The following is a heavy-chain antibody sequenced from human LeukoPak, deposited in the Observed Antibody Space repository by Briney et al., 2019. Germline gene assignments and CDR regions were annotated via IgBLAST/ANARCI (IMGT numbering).Heavy chain of an antibody. J-gene: IGHJ6*03. Sequence: SETLSLTCTVSGGSISSSSYYWGWIRQPPGKGLEWIGSIYYSDSTNYNPSLKSRVTVSVDTSKNQFSLKLSSVTAADTAVYYCARFPGSAEYRHYYYMDVWGEGTTVTVSS. CDR1: GGSISSSSYY. CDR3: ARFPGSAEYRHYYYMDV. D-gene: IGHD2-15*01. V-gene: IGHV4-39*07. CDR2: IYYSDST.